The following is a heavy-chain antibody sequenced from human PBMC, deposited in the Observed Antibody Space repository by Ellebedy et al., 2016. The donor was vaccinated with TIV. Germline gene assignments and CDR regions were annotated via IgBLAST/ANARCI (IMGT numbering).Heavy chain of an antibody. CDR3: ARRGSYGDYAVEINSWFDT. Sequence: GESLKISCAASGFSFRSYWMSWVRQAPGKGLEWVANIYQDGGVQYYVDFVKGRFTISRDNADNSLFLQMKSLRAEDTAVYYCARRGSYGDYAVEINSWFDTWGRGTLVAVSS. CDR1: GFSFRSYW. D-gene: IGHD3-16*01. CDR2: IYQDGGVQ. V-gene: IGHV3-7*01. J-gene: IGHJ5*02.